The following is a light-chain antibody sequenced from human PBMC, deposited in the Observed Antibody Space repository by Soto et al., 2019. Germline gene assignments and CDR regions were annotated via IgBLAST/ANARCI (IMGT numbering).Light chain of an antibody. J-gene: IGKJ3*01. CDR1: QSLNGY. V-gene: IGKV1-5*01. Sequence: DIQMSQSPSTLSASVGDRVTITCRASQSLNGYLAWYQQKPGKAPKLLIFDASRLESGVPSRFSGSGSGTEFTLTISSLQPDDFATYYCQQYNSYSGFGPGTKVDIK. CDR2: DAS. CDR3: QQYNSYSG.